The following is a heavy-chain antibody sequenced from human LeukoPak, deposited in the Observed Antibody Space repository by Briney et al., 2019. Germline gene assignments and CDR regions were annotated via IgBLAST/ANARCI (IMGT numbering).Heavy chain of an antibody. CDR2: INTNNGNP. J-gene: IGHJ6*03. V-gene: IGHV7-4-1*02. CDR1: GYTFTNYI. Sequence: ASVKVSCKASGYTFTNYIMNWVRQAPGQGLEWMGWINTNNGNPTYAQGFTGRLVFSLDTSVSTAYLQISSLKAEDTAVYYCARVGLAVHYYYMDVWGKGTTVTVSS. D-gene: IGHD3-16*01. CDR3: ARVGLAVHYYYMDV.